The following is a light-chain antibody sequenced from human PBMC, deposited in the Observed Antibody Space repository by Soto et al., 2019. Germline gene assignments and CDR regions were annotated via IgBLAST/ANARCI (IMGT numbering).Light chain of an antibody. CDR2: STF. CDR1: QDIKTY. CDR3: QHLNNYPPFT. V-gene: IGKV1-9*01. J-gene: IGKJ3*01. Sequence: IQLTQSPSSLSASVGDRVSITCRASQDIKTYLAWYQQKRGKAPKLLISSTFTLQSGVPSRFNGSGSGTDFTLTISRLQPEDFATYYCQHLNNYPPFTFGPGTKVDLE.